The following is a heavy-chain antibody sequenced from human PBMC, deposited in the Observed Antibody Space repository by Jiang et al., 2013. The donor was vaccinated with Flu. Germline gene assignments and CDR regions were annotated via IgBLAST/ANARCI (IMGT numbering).Heavy chain of an antibody. V-gene: IGHV4-59*01. CDR2: IYYSGST. J-gene: IGHJ6*02. D-gene: IGHD3-22*01. Sequence: GSGLVKPSETLSLTCTVSGGSISSYYWSWIRQPPGKGLEWIGYIYYSGSTNYNPSLKSRVTISVDTSKNQFSLKLSSVTAADTAVYYCARGLGITMIPVDVVGPRDHGHRLL. CDR3: ARGLGITMIPVDV. CDR1: GGSISSYY.